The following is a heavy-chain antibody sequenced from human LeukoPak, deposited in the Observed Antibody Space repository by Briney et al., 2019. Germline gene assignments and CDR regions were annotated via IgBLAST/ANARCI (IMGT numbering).Heavy chain of an antibody. CDR1: GFTFSDYY. CDR2: ISSSGSTI. Sequence: GGPLRLSCAASGFTFSDYYMSWIRQAPGKGLEWVSYISSSGSTIYYADSVKGRFTISRDNAKNSLYLQMNSLRAEDTAVYYCARGNYDSSDVFDYWGQGTLVTVSS. J-gene: IGHJ4*02. CDR3: ARGNYDSSDVFDY. V-gene: IGHV3-11*01. D-gene: IGHD3-22*01.